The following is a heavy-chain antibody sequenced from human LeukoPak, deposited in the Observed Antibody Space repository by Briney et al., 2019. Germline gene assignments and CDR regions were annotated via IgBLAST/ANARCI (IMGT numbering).Heavy chain of an antibody. J-gene: IGHJ2*01. CDR3: ARRSQWIQLWSLSFDL. Sequence: SETLSLACTVSGGSISSSSYYWGWIRQPPGKGLEWIGSIYYSGSTYYNPSLKSRVTISVDTSKNQFSLKLSSVTAADTAVYYCARRSQWIQLWSLSFDLWGRGTLVTVSS. V-gene: IGHV4-39*01. CDR1: GGSISSSSYY. D-gene: IGHD5-18*01. CDR2: IYYSGST.